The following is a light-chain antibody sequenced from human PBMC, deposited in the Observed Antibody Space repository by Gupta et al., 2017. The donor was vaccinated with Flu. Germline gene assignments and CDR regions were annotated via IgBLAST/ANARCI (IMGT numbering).Light chain of an antibody. CDR3: QQGDNLPYT. V-gene: IGKV1-33*01. J-gene: IGKJ2*01. CDR2: EAS. CDR1: QAIKKF. Sequence: DVQMTQSPHSLSASVGDRVTLTCQARQAIKKFLHWFQQKPGQAPRLLIYEASKWNTGVPSRFSGGGSGTNFTFTIDSRRPEDVATYYCQQGDNLPYTFGQGTKIDI.